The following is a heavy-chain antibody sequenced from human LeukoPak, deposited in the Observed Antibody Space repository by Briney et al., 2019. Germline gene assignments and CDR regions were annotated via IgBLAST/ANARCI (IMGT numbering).Heavy chain of an antibody. V-gene: IGHV1-46*01. Sequence: ASVKVSCKASGYSFTSYYMHWLRQAPGQGLEWMGMIITAGGSTIHAHDFQGRVTMTKDTSTATVYMELSSLTSEDTAVYYCAKDKFGVVTFTDYWGQGTLVTVSS. J-gene: IGHJ4*02. CDR2: IITAGGST. D-gene: IGHD3-3*01. CDR3: AKDKFGVVTFTDY. CDR1: GYSFTSYY.